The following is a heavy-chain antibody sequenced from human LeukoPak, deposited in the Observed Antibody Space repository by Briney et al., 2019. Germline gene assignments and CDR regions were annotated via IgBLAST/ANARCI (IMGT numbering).Heavy chain of an antibody. CDR1: GFTFSSYG. CDR2: IRYDGSNK. Sequence: GGSLRLSCAASGFTFSSYGMHWVRQAPGKGLEWVAFIRYDGSNKYYADSVKGRFTISRDNSKNTLYLQMNSLRAEDTAVYYCAKDRIYDISTGYLRLYYYYYMDVWGKGTTVTISS. V-gene: IGHV3-30*02. CDR3: AKDRIYDISTGYLRLYYYYYMDV. J-gene: IGHJ6*03. D-gene: IGHD3-9*01.